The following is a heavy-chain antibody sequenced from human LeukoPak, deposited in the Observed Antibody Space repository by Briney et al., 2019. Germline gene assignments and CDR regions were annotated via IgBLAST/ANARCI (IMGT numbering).Heavy chain of an antibody. D-gene: IGHD4-17*01. V-gene: IGHV4-34*01. J-gene: IGHJ6*03. CDR2: INHSGST. Sequence: PSETLSLTCAVYGGSFSGYYWSWIRQPPGKGLEWIGEINHSGSTNYNPSLKSRVTISVDTSKNQFSLKLSSVTAADTAVYYCARVSVTTPPTDLYYYYYYYMDVWGKGTTVTVSS. CDR1: GGSFSGYY. CDR3: ARVSVTTPPTDLYYYYYYYMDV.